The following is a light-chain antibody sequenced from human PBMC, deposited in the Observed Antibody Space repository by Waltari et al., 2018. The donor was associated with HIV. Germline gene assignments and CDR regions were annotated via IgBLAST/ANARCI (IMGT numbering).Light chain of an antibody. CDR3: CSYAGNYTPFV. J-gene: IGLJ1*01. CDR2: DVS. Sequence: QSALPQPRPVSGSPGQPVTISCTGTTSDVAAFNSVSWYQQHPGKAPKLRIYDVSERPSGVPDRFSGSKSGNTASLTISGLQAEDEADYYCCSYAGNYTPFVFGTGTKVTVL. CDR1: TSDVAAFNS. V-gene: IGLV2-11*01.